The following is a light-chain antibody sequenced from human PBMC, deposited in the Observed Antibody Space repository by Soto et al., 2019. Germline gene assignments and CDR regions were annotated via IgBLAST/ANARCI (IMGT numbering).Light chain of an antibody. Sequence: DIQMTQSPSSLSASRGDRVTITCRARQAIGNFLAWYQQRPGNVPKLLHYAASTLQSAVPSRVSGSGSGTDFSLTIDSRQPADVATYFCQKDNSAPWTLGKGTKV. CDR3: QKDNSAPWT. CDR2: AAS. J-gene: IGKJ1*01. V-gene: IGKV1-27*01. CDR1: QAIGNF.